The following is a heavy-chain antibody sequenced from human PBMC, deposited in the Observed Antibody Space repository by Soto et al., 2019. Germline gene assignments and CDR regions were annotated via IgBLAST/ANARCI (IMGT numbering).Heavy chain of an antibody. Sequence: WEDLKISCNGSGYSFNHYWISWVRQIPAQGQESMGRKEPSDSYTSYSSSFQGHVTIVTVKSISPAYLHWRSLKASDAAMKYCARHSDCRIASCLPLYYGMDVWGQGTTVTVSS. CDR3: ARHSDCRIASCLPLYYGMDV. V-gene: IGHV5-10-1*01. CDR1: GYSFNHYW. J-gene: IGHJ6*02. D-gene: IGHD2-2*01. CDR2: KEPSDSYT.